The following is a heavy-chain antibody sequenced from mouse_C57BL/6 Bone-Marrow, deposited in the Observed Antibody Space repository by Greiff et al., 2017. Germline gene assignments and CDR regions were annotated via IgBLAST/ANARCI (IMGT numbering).Heavy chain of an antibody. CDR2: ISSGGSYT. V-gene: IGHV5-6*01. Sequence: EVQVVESGGDLVKPGGSLKLSCAASGFTFSSYGMSWVRQTPDKRLEWVATISSGGSYTYYPDSVKGRFTISRDNAKNTLYLQMSRLKSEDTAMYYCARRGTSWYFDVWGTGTTVTVSA. J-gene: IGHJ1*03. D-gene: IGHD3-3*01. CDR3: ARRGTSWYFDV. CDR1: GFTFSSYG.